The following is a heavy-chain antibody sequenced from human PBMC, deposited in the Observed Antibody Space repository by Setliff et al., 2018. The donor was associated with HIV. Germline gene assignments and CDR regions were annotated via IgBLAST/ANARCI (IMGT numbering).Heavy chain of an antibody. CDR1: GGTFSSYA. Sequence: GASVKVSCKASGGTFSSYAISWVRQAPGQGLEWMGGIIPIFGTANYAQKFQGRVTITADESTSTAYMELSSLRSEDTAVYYCASDRSNDVGLDAFDIWGQGTMVTVSS. CDR3: ASDRSNDVGLDAFDI. V-gene: IGHV1-69*13. D-gene: IGHD1-1*01. J-gene: IGHJ3*02. CDR2: IIPIFGTA.